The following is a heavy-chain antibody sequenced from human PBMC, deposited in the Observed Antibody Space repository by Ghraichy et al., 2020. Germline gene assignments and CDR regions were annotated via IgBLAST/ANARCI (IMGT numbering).Heavy chain of an antibody. D-gene: IGHD6-19*01. J-gene: IGHJ4*02. CDR3: ARAGAGRRDYFDH. V-gene: IGHV4-59*01. Sequence: SQTLSLTCTVSGGSIGNSYWNWIRQPPGKGLEWIGYIYYGGNNFNPSLKSRVTMSVDTSKNQFFLKLTSMTAADTAVYYCARAGAGRRDYFDHWGPGTLVTVSS. CDR1: GGSIGNSY. CDR2: IYYGGN.